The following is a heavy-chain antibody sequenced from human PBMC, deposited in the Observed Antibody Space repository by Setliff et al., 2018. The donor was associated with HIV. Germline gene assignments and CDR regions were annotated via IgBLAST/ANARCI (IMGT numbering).Heavy chain of an antibody. V-gene: IGHV4-39*01. D-gene: IGHD4-4*01. CDR1: GGSITRRTNNY. CDR3: ARPYSGRGGGAWFDP. J-gene: IGHJ5*02. CDR2: LIYGGDT. Sequence: SETLSLTCTVSGGSITRRTNNYWGWIRQPPGKGLEWIGSLIYGGDTFYNPSLKSRVTISVDTSKSQVSLRLISVTAADTSVYYCARPYSGRGGGAWFDPWGQGILVTAPQ.